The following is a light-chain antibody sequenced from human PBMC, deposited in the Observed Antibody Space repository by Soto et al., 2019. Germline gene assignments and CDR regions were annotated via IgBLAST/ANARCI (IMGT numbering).Light chain of an antibody. V-gene: IGKV3-20*01. CDR2: GAS. Sequence: EVVLTQSPATLSLSPGERATLSCRASENVRTFVDWYQQKPGQAPRLLIYGASNRATGIPARFSGSGSGTDFTLTISRLEPEDFAVYYCQQCGSSRRTFGQGTRVEIK. J-gene: IGKJ1*01. CDR1: ENVRTF. CDR3: QQCGSSRRT.